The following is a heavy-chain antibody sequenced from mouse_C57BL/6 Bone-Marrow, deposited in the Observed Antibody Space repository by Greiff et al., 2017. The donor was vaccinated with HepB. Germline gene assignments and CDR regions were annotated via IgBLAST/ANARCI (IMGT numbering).Heavy chain of an antibody. CDR2: ISNGGGST. CDR3: AREWYYGSPFAY. Sequence: EVMLVESGGGLVQPGGSLKLSCAASGFTFSDYYMYWVRQTPEKRLEWVAYISNGGGSTYYPDTVKGPFTISRDNAKNTLYLQMSRLKSEDTAMYYCAREWYYGSPFAYWGQGTLVTVSA. V-gene: IGHV5-12*01. D-gene: IGHD1-1*01. CDR1: GFTFSDYY. J-gene: IGHJ3*01.